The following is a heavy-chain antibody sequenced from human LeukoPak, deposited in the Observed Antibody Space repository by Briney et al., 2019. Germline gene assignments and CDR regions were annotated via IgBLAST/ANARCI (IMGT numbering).Heavy chain of an antibody. J-gene: IGHJ4*02. D-gene: IGHD3-22*01. CDR3: ARDSAGYYYDSSGYFDY. Sequence: GRSLRLSCAASGFTFSSYAMHWVRQAPGKGLEWVAVISYDGSNKYYADSVKGRFTISRDNSKNTLYLQMNSLRAEDTAVYYCARDSAGYYYDSSGYFDYWGQGTLVTVSS. V-gene: IGHV3-30-3*01. CDR2: ISYDGSNK. CDR1: GFTFSSYA.